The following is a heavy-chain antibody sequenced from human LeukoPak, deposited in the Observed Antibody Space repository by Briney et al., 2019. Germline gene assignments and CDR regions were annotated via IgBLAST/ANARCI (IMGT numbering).Heavy chain of an antibody. CDR3: ASVHGSGSYSRYY. Sequence: GGSLRLSCAASGFTFSSYAMSWVRQAPGKGLEWVSAISGSGGSTYYADSVKGRFTISRDNSKNTLYLQMNSLRAEDTAVYYCASVHGSGSYSRYYWGQGTLVTVSS. CDR2: ISGSGGST. V-gene: IGHV3-23*01. J-gene: IGHJ4*02. CDR1: GFTFSSYA. D-gene: IGHD3-10*01.